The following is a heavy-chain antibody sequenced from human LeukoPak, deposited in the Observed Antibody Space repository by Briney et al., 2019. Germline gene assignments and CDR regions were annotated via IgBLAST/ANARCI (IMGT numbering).Heavy chain of an antibody. CDR3: AREGRSGWGEYDAFDI. Sequence: ASVKVSCKASGYTFTISYIHWVRQAPGQGLEWMGIINTSGGSTNYAQKFQGRVTMTRDTSTSTVYMELSSLKPDDTGVYYCAREGRSGWGEYDAFDIWGQGTMVTVSS. D-gene: IGHD3-3*01. CDR2: INTSGGST. V-gene: IGHV1-46*01. J-gene: IGHJ3*02. CDR1: GYTFTISY.